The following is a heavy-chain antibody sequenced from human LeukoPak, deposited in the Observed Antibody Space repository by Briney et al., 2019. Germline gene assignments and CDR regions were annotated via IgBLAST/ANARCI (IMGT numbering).Heavy chain of an antibody. CDR3: ARDPGENWFDP. V-gene: IGHV3-30-3*01. CDR1: GFTFSSYA. CDR2: ISYDRSNK. D-gene: IGHD3-16*01. Sequence: GGSLRLSCAASGFTFSSYAMHWVRQAPGKGLEWVAVISYDRSNKYYADSVKGRFTISRDNSKNTLYLQMNSLRAEDTAVYYCARDPGENWFDPWGQGTLVTVSS. J-gene: IGHJ5*02.